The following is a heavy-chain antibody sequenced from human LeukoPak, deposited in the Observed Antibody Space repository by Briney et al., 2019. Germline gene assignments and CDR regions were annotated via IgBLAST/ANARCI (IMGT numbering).Heavy chain of an antibody. Sequence: SSQTLSLTCTVSGGSSVSSGGYYWTWIRQHPEKGLEWIGYFYYRASYNPSLKGRVSISIDTSKNQFSLRLTPVTAADTALYFCVREGEYGEDYYWGQGILVIVSA. CDR1: GGSSVSSGGYY. D-gene: IGHD4-17*01. V-gene: IGHV4-31*03. CDR2: FYYRA. CDR3: VREGEYGEDYY. J-gene: IGHJ4*02.